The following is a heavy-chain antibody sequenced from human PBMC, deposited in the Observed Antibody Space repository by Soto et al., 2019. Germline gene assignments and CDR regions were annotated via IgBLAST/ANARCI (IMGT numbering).Heavy chain of an antibody. V-gene: IGHV4-59*08. CDR1: GGSISSYY. CDR2: IYYSGST. J-gene: IGHJ6*02. CDR3: ARLGYCSSTSCHSMDV. Sequence: QVQLQESGPGLVKPSETLSLTCTVSGGSISSYYWSWIRQPPGKGLEWIGYIYYSGSTNYNPSLKSRITIPVDPSKNQFSLKLSSVTAADTAVYYCARLGYCSSTSCHSMDVWGQGTTVTVSS. D-gene: IGHD2-2*01.